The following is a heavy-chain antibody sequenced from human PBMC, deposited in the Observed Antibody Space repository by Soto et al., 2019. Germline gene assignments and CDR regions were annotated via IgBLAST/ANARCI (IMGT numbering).Heavy chain of an antibody. CDR3: ARYDFWSGTYGMDV. Sequence: ASVKVSCKASGYTFTGYYIHWVRQAPGQGLEWMGWINPNSGGTKYAQKFQGRVTMTRDTSISTAYMKLSRLRSDDTAVYYCARYDFWSGTYGMDVWGQGTTVTVSS. CDR1: GYTFTGYY. V-gene: IGHV1-2*02. D-gene: IGHD3-3*01. CDR2: INPNSGGT. J-gene: IGHJ6*02.